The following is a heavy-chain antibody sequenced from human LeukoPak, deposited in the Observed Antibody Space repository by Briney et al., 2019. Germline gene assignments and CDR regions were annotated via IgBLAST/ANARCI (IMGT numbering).Heavy chain of an antibody. Sequence: GGSLRLSCAASGFTFTNAWLSWVRQAPGKGLEWVGRIRISTESEPTDYPGPVKGRFTISRDHSKATLYLQMNSLKTEDTAVYYCTADLSDSSAWSFDYWGQGTLVTVSS. CDR1: GFTFTNAW. CDR3: TADLSDSSAWSFDY. J-gene: IGHJ4*02. V-gene: IGHV3-15*01. CDR2: IRISTESEPT. D-gene: IGHD3-22*01.